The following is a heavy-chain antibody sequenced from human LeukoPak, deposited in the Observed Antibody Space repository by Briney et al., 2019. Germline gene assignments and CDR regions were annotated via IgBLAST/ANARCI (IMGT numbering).Heavy chain of an antibody. V-gene: IGHV1-2*02. J-gene: IGHJ6*02. CDR3: ARSSSEYCTNGVCPDYYYYYGMDV. Sequence: ASVKASCKASGYTFTGYYMHWVRQAPGQGLEWMGWINPNIGGTNYAQKFQGRVTMTRDTSISTAYMELSRLRSDDTAVYYCARSSSEYCTNGVCPDYYYYYGMDVWGQGTTVTVSS. D-gene: IGHD2-8*01. CDR2: INPNIGGT. CDR1: GYTFTGYY.